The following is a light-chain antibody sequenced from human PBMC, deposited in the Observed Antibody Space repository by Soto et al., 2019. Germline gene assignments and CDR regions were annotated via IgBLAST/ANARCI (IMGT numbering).Light chain of an antibody. J-gene: IGKJ2*01. CDR2: GAS. CDR1: QSVSSSY. Sequence: EIVLTQSPGTLSLSPGERATLSCRASQSVSSSYLAWYQHKPGQAPRLLIYGASSRATGIPDRFSGSGSGTDFTLTISRLEPEDVAVDYCQQYGSSPHTFGQGTKLEIK. CDR3: QQYGSSPHT. V-gene: IGKV3-20*01.